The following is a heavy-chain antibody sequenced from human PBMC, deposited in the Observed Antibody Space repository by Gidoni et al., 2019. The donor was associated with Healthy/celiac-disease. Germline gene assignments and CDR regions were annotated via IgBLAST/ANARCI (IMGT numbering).Heavy chain of an antibody. D-gene: IGHD3-22*01. V-gene: IGHV2-70*01. CDR3: ARMETDYYGSSGSGRWFDP. CDR2: IDWDDDK. Sequence: QVTLRESGPALVKPTQTLTLTCTFPGFSLSPSGMCVSWIRQPPGKALEWLALIDWDDDKYYSTSLKTRLTISKDTSKNQVVLTMTNMDPVDTATYYCARMETDYYGSSGSGRWFDPWGQGTLVTVSS. J-gene: IGHJ5*02. CDR1: GFSLSPSGMC.